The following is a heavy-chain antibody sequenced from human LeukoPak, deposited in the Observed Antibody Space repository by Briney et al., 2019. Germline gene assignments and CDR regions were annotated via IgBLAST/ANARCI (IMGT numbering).Heavy chain of an antibody. Sequence: SETLSLTCTVSGGPISSSSYYWGWIRQPPGKVLEWIGSIYYSGSTYYNPSLKSRVTISVDTSKNQFSLKLSSVTAADTAVYYCARGKRGIAVAGIIPVYWFDPWGQGTLVTVSP. J-gene: IGHJ5*02. D-gene: IGHD6-19*01. CDR2: IYYSGST. CDR3: ARGKRGIAVAGIIPVYWFDP. V-gene: IGHV4-39*01. CDR1: GGPISSSSYY.